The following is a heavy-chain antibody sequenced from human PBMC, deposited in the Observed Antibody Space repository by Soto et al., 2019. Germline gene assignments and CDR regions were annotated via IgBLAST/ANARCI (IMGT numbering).Heavy chain of an antibody. J-gene: IGHJ4*02. D-gene: IGHD3-3*01. CDR3: VRGPSRGSSLFGPLDY. V-gene: IGHV3-64D*06. CDR1: GFIFSTFG. CDR2: IFYSGSGS. Sequence: GGSLRLSGSASGFIFSTFGMFWVRQAPGQGLEYVSAIFYSGSGSYYADPVRGRFTVSRDNSMNMFYLQMSSLRVQDTALYFCVRGPSRGSSLFGPLDYWGQGTQVTVSS.